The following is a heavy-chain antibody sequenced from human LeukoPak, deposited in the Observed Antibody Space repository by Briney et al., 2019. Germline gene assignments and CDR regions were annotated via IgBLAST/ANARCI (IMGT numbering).Heavy chain of an antibody. V-gene: IGHV4-59*01. Sequence: PSETLSLTCTVSGGSITYYYWSWIRQPPGKGLEWIGYIYYSGSTNYNPSLKSRVTISVDTSKSQFSLKLSSVTAADTAVYYCARNYGDYDRYFDYWGQGTLVTVSS. D-gene: IGHD4-17*01. CDR3: ARNYGDYDRYFDY. J-gene: IGHJ4*02. CDR1: GGSITYYY. CDR2: IYYSGST.